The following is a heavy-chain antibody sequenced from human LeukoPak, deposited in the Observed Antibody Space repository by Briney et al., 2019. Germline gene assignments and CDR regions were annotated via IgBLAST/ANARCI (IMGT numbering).Heavy chain of an antibody. CDR2: ISGSGGST. D-gene: IGHD3-10*01. J-gene: IGHJ4*02. CDR1: GFTFSSYA. V-gene: IGHV3-23*01. CDR3: AKDSEDLLWFGEGALYYFDY. Sequence: GGSLRLSCAASGFTFSSYAMSWVRQAPGKGLEWVSAISGSGGSTYYADSVKGRFTISRDNSKNTLYLQMNSLRAEDTAVYYCAKDSEDLLWFGEGALYYFDYWGQGTLVTVSS.